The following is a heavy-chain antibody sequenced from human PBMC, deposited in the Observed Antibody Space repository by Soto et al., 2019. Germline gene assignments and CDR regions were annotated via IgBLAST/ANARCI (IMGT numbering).Heavy chain of an antibody. CDR1: GGTFSSYA. J-gene: IGHJ5*02. Sequence: SVKVSCKASGGTFSSYAISWVRQAPGQGLEWMGGIIPIFGTANYAQKFQGRITITADESTSTAYMELSSLRSEDTAVYYCARDLGVSNHNWFDPWGQGTLVTVSS. D-gene: IGHD4-4*01. V-gene: IGHV1-69*13. CDR3: ARDLGVSNHNWFDP. CDR2: IIPIFGTA.